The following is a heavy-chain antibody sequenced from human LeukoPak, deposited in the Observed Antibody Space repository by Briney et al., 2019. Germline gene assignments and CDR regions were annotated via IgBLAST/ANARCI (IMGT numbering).Heavy chain of an antibody. CDR2: IIPIFGTA. D-gene: IGHD1-26*01. CDR1: GGTFSSYA. J-gene: IGHJ4*02. V-gene: IGHV1-69*05. CDR3: ATLVGATRGVY. Sequence: ASVKVSCKASGGTFSSYAISWVRQAPGQGLEWMGGIIPIFGTANYAQKFQGRVTITTDESTSTAYMELSSLRSEDTAVYYCATLVGATRGVYWGQGTLVTVSS.